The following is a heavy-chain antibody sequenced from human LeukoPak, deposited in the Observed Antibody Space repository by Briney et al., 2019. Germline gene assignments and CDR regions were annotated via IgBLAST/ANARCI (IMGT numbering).Heavy chain of an antibody. CDR3: ARDQDGGDGYNW. D-gene: IGHD5-24*01. V-gene: IGHV4-38-2*02. CDR2: IYHSGST. CDR1: GESISGSY. Sequence: PSETLSLTCTVSGESISGSYWTWIRQPPGKGLEWIGSIYHSGSTYYNPSLKSRVTISVDTSKNQFSLKLSSVTAADTAVYYCARDQDGGDGYNWWGQGTLVTVSS. J-gene: IGHJ4*02.